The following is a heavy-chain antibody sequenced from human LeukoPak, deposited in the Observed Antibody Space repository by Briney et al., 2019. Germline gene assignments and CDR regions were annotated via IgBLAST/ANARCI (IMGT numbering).Heavy chain of an antibody. CDR3: ARVHGYHFRGRYYFDY. CDR2: IIPIFGTA. Sequence: GASVKVSCKASGGTFSSYAISWVRQAPGQGLEWMGGIIPIFGTANYAQKFQGRVTITADESTSTAYMELSSLRSEDTAVYYCARVHGYHFRGRYYFDYWGQGTLVTVSS. CDR1: GGTFSSYA. V-gene: IGHV1-69*13. D-gene: IGHD5-24*01. J-gene: IGHJ4*02.